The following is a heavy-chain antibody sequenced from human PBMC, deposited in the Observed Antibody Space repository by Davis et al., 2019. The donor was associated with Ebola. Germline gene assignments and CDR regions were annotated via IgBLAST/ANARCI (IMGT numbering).Heavy chain of an antibody. J-gene: IGHJ5*02. CDR1: GYTFTSYY. CDR3: ARDLGGYSYAVLGDNWFDP. CDR2: INPSDGGT. V-gene: IGHV1-46*01. D-gene: IGHD5-18*01. Sequence: ASVKVSCKASGYTFTSYYMHWVRQAPGHGLEWMGIINPSDGGTTYAQKFQGRVAMTRDTSTSTVYMNLSSLRSEDTAVYYCARDLGGYSYAVLGDNWFDPWGQGTLVTVSS.